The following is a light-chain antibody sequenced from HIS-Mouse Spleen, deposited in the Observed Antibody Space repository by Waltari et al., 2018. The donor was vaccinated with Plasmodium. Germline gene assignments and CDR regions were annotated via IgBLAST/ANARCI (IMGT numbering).Light chain of an antibody. CDR1: QSISSW. CDR3: QQYNSHVT. Sequence: DIQMTPSPSTLSASVGDRVPITCRASQSISSWLAWYQQKPGKAPKLLIYKASSLESGVPSRFSGSGSGTEFTLTISSLQPDDFATYYCQQYNSHVTFGQGTKLEIK. CDR2: KAS. J-gene: IGKJ2*01. V-gene: IGKV1-5*03.